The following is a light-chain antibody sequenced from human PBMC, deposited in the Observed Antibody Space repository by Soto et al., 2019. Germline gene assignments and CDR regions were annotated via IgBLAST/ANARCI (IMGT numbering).Light chain of an antibody. CDR2: KTS. Sequence: DIQMTQSPSTLSASVGDRVTITCRASQSISTWLAWYQQKPGKAPKLLIYKTSSLESGVPSRFSGSGSGTEFTLPVSSLQPDDFATYYCQQYNTDSTFGQGTKLEIK. V-gene: IGKV1-5*03. CDR3: QQYNTDST. J-gene: IGKJ2*01. CDR1: QSISTW.